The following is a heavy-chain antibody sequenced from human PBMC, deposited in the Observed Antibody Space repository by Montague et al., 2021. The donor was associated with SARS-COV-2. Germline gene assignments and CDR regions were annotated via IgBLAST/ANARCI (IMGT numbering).Heavy chain of an antibody. D-gene: IGHD3-10*01. V-gene: IGHV4-39*07. CDR1: GGSISSSSYY. Sequence: SETLSLTCTVSGGSISSSSYYWGWIRQPPGKGLEWIGSIYYSGSTNYNPSLKSRVTISVDTSKNQFSLKLSSVTAADTAVYYCAKLLWFRGGLDYWGQGTLVTVSS. CDR3: AKLLWFRGGLDY. CDR2: IYYSGST. J-gene: IGHJ4*02.